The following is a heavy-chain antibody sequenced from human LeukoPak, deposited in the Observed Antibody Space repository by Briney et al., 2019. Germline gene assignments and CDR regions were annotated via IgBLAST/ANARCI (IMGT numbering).Heavy chain of an antibody. J-gene: IGHJ4*02. CDR3: AKVDGSGSHDY. D-gene: IGHD3-10*01. CDR2: ISSSSSTI. CDR1: GLTFSSYS. Sequence: GGSLRLSCAASGLTFSSYSMNWVRQAPGKGLEWVSYISSSSSTIYYADSVKGRFTISRDNAKNSLYLQMNSLRAEDTAVYYCAKVDGSGSHDYWGQGTLVTVSS. V-gene: IGHV3-48*01.